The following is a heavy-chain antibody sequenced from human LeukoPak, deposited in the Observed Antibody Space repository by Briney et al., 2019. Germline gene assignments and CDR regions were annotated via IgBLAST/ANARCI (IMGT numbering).Heavy chain of an antibody. V-gene: IGHV3-66*01. CDR3: AKGFIAAAGTMDY. CDR2: IYSGGST. D-gene: IGHD6-13*01. CDR1: GFTVSSNY. J-gene: IGHJ4*02. Sequence: GGSLRLSCAASGFTVSSNYMSWVRQAQGKGLEWVSVIYSGGSTYYADSVKGRFTISRDNSKNTLYLQMNSLRAEDTAVYYCAKGFIAAAGTMDYWGQGTLVTVSS.